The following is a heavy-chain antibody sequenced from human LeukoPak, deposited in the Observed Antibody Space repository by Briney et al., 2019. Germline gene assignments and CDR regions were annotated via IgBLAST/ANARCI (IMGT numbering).Heavy chain of an antibody. CDR3: AARSSGNPYF. CDR1: GLTLSNYW. Sequence: GGSLRLSCTASGLTLSNYWMIWVRQAPGKGLQWVAKIEQDGSEKYYVDSVKGRFTISRDDAENSLYLQMNSLRVEDTAVYYCAARSSGNPYFWGQGTLVTVSS. V-gene: IGHV3-7*03. CDR2: IEQDGSEK. D-gene: IGHD1-26*01. J-gene: IGHJ4*02.